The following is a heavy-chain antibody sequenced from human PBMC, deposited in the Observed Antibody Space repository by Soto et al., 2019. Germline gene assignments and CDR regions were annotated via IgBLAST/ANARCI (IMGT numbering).Heavy chain of an antibody. CDR1: GGSTRSGSHY. CDR3: AREGGDGIDY. Sequence: TLSLTCTVSGGSTRSGSHYWSWIRQHPGKGLEWIGYIYYSGSTYYNPSLKSRITISISTSKNQFSLKLTSVTAADTAVYYCAREGGDGIDYWGQGTLVTVSS. CDR2: IYYSGST. D-gene: IGHD3-16*01. J-gene: IGHJ4*02. V-gene: IGHV4-31*03.